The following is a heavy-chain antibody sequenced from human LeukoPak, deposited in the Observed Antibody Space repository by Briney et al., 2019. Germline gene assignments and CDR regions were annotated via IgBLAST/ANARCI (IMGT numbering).Heavy chain of an antibody. J-gene: IGHJ3*02. CDR2: ISRNGDTT. CDR3: VKALTDDAFDI. CDR1: GFTFSTFP. V-gene: IGHV3-64D*06. Sequence: GESLKISWSASGFTFSTFPMHWVRQAPGKGLEYFSAISRNGDTTYDADSVKGRFTISRDNSKNTLYLQMSSLRPEDTAVYYCVKALTDDAFDIWGQGTMVTVSS.